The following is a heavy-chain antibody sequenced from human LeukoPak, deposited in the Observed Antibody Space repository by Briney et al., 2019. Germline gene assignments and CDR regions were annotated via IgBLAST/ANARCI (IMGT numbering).Heavy chain of an antibody. Sequence: SETLSLTCTVSGGSISSYYWRWIRQPPGKGLEWIGYIYYSGSTNYNPSLKSRVTISVDTSKNQFSLKLSSVTAADTAVYYCARHLDYYDSSGYSYWGQGTLVTVSS. CDR3: ARHLDYYDSSGYSY. D-gene: IGHD3-22*01. CDR1: GGSISSYY. CDR2: IYYSGST. V-gene: IGHV4-59*01. J-gene: IGHJ4*02.